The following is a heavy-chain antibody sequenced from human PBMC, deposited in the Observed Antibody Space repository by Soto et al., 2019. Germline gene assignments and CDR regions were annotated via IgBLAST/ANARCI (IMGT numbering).Heavy chain of an antibody. D-gene: IGHD3-22*01. V-gene: IGHV4-61*01. Sequence: PSETLSLTCTVSGGSVSRGSYYWSWIRQPPGKGLEWIGYIYYSGSTNYNPSLKSRVTISVDTSKNQFSLKLSSVTAADTAVYYCARGLDYYDSSGYYYMLEQAFDIWGQGTMVTVSS. CDR1: GGSVSRGSYY. CDR2: IYYSGST. CDR3: ARGLDYYDSSGYYYMLEQAFDI. J-gene: IGHJ3*02.